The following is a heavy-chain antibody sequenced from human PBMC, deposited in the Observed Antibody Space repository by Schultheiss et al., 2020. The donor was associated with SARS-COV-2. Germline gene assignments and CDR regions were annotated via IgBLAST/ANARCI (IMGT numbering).Heavy chain of an antibody. CDR2: IIPIFGIA. V-gene: IGHV1-69*04. Sequence: SVKVSCKASGGTFSSYTISWVRQAPGQGLEWMGRIIPIFGIANYAQKFQGRVTMTTDTSTSTAYMELRSLRSEDTAVYYCARDPRFLTSTGAFDIWGQGTMVTVSS. D-gene: IGHD3-9*01. CDR1: GGTFSSYT. CDR3: ARDPRFLTSTGAFDI. J-gene: IGHJ3*02.